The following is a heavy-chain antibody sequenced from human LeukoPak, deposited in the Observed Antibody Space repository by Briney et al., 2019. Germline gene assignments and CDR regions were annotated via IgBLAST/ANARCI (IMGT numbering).Heavy chain of an antibody. Sequence: PGGSLRLSCAASGFTFSSYAMSWVRQAPGKGLEWVAVISYDGSNKYYADSVKGRFTISRDNSKNTLYLQMNSLRAEDTAVYYCAKERQQLPYFDYWGQGTLVTVS. CDR2: ISYDGSNK. CDR1: GFTFSSYA. V-gene: IGHV3-30*04. CDR3: AKERQQLPYFDY. D-gene: IGHD6-13*01. J-gene: IGHJ4*02.